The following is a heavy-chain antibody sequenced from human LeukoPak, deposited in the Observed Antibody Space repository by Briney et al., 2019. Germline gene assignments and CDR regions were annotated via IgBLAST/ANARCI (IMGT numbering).Heavy chain of an antibody. V-gene: IGHV3-48*03. J-gene: IGHJ4*01. CDR3: GGDGFRRFTSLDY. D-gene: IGHD3-3*01. CDR2: ISSSGSTI. CDR1: GFTFSSYE. Sequence: GGSLRLSCAASGFTFSSYEMNWVRQAPGKGLEWVSYISSSGSTIYYADPVKGRFTNSRDNAKNSLYLQMNSLRAEDTAVYYCGGDGFRRFTSLDYWGQGTLVTVSS.